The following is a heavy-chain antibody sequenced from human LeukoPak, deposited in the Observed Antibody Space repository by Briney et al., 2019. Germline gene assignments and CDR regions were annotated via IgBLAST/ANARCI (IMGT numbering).Heavy chain of an antibody. D-gene: IGHD2-15*01. V-gene: IGHV3-30-3*01. CDR1: GFTFSSYA. CDR2: ISYDGSNK. Sequence: GGSPRLSCAASGFTFSSYAMHWVRQAPGKWLEWVAVISYDGSNKYYADSVKGRFTISRDNSKNTLYLQMNSLRAEDTAVYYCARGRAYAFDIWGQGTMVTVSS. CDR3: ARGRAYAFDI. J-gene: IGHJ3*02.